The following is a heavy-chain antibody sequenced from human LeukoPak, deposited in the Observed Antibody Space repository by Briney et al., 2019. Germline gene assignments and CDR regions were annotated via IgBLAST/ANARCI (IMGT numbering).Heavy chain of an antibody. V-gene: IGHV6-1*01. CDR2: TYYRSKWYN. D-gene: IGHD6-13*01. J-gene: IGHJ4*02. CDR1: GDSVSSNSAA. CDR3: ARAHVGAADLDY. Sequence: SQTLSLTCALSGDSVSSNSAASNWIRHSPSRGLEWLGRTYYRSKWYNDSAVSVKSRITINPDTSKNQFSLQLNSVTPEDTAVYYCARAHVGAADLDYWGQGTLVTVSS.